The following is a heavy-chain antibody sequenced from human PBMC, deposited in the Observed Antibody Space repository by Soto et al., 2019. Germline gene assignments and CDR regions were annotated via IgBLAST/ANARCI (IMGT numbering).Heavy chain of an antibody. D-gene: IGHD3-3*01. J-gene: IGHJ1*01. CDR3: AHGVGSGNSAYFQH. CDR2: IYLDDDE. V-gene: IGHV2-5*02. CDR1: GFSLSTSGVG. Sequence: QITLKESGPTLVKPTQTLTLTCTFSGFSLSTSGVGVGWIRQPPGKALEWLAVIYLDDDERYSPSLKSSLTITKDTSKNQVVLTMTNVDPVDTATYYCAHGVGSGNSAYFQHWGQGTLVTVSS.